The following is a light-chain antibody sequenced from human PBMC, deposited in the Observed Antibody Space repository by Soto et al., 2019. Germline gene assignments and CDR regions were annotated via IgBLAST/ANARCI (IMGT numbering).Light chain of an antibody. Sequence: QMTQSPSSLSASVGDRVTITCRASQAIRNNLGWYQQKPGKAPKRLSYAASSVQSGVPSRVSGSASGTEFTLTISSLQPEDCATYDCLQHGSYPLTFGGGTKVDI. V-gene: IGKV1-17*01. CDR2: AAS. CDR1: QAIRNN. CDR3: LQHGSYPLT. J-gene: IGKJ4*01.